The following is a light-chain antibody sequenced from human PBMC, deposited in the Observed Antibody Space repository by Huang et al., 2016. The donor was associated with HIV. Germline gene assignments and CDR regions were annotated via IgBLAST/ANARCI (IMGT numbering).Light chain of an antibody. CDR3: QQSYSIPWT. J-gene: IGKJ1*01. CDR2: AAS. V-gene: IGKV1-39*01. Sequence: IQMTQSPSSLPAFVGDRVTITCRASQSITTYLNWYQKKIGESPKRLIYAASILQRGVPLRFGGSGSGTNFSLTITNLQSEDFAVYYCQQSYSIPWTFGQGTRVEI. CDR1: QSITTY.